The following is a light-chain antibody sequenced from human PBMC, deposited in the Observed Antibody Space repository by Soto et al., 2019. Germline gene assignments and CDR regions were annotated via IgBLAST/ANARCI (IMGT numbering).Light chain of an antibody. Sequence: HLTQSQPSLFESVGEEVTITCLASQDIRNDLGWYQQKPGKAPKRLIYAASSLQSGVPSRFSGSGSGTEFILTISSLQPEDFTTYYCLQNNSYPLTFGGGTKVDIK. J-gene: IGKJ4*01. CDR2: AAS. CDR1: QDIRND. CDR3: LQNNSYPLT. V-gene: IGKV1-17*01.